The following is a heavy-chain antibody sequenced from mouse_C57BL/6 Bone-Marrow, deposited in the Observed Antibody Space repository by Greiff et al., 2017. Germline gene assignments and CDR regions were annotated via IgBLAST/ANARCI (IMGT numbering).Heavy chain of an antibody. CDR1: GYTFTDYY. J-gene: IGHJ2*01. CDR3: ARLDDGYPVDC. Sequence: VQLQQSGPVLVKPGASVKMSCKASGYTFTDYYMNWVKQSHGKSLEWIGVLNPYNGGTSYNQKFKGKATLTVDKSSSTAYMELNSLTSEDSAVYYCARLDDGYPVDCWGQGTTLTVSS. CDR2: LNPYNGGT. V-gene: IGHV1-19*01. D-gene: IGHD2-3*01.